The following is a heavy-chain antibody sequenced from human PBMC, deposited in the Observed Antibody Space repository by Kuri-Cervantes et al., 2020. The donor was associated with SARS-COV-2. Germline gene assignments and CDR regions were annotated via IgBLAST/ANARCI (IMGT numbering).Heavy chain of an antibody. CDR2: IYYSGST. J-gene: IGHJ5*02. V-gene: IGHV4-59*05. CDR1: GGSISSYY. CDR3: ARQMMGSITIFGVVITRNWFDP. Sequence: SETLSLTCTVSGGSISSYYWSWIRQPPGKGLEWIGSIYYSGSTYYNPSLKSRVTISVDTSKNQFSLKLSSVTAADTAVYYCARQMMGSITIFGVVITRNWFDPWGQGTLITVSS. D-gene: IGHD3-3*01.